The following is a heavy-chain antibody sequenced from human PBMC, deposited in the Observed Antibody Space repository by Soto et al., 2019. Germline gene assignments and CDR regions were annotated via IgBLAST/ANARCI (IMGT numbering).Heavy chain of an antibody. CDR2: IYYSGST. J-gene: IGHJ5*02. D-gene: IGHD6-13*01. V-gene: IGHV4-59*01. CDR1: GGSISSYY. CDR3: ARLGGYSTSTGCDP. Sequence: QVQLQESGPGLVKPSETLSLTCTVSGGSISSYYLSWIRQPPGKGLEWIVYIYYSGSTNYNHSLKSRVTIPVDTSKNQFSLKLSSVTAADTAVYYCARLGGYSTSTGCDPWGQGTLVTVSS.